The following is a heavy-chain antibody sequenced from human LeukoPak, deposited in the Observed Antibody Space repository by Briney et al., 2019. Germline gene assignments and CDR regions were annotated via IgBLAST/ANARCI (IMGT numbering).Heavy chain of an antibody. Sequence: SETLSLTCNVSGASISNYYWSWIRQSRGKGLEWIGFIYYSGSTNYNPSLESRVTISFDTSRNYFSLKLSSVTAADTAVYYCARGGDYAVPDFDYWGQGTLVTVSS. CDR1: GASISNYY. CDR3: ARGGDYAVPDFDY. D-gene: IGHD4-17*01. V-gene: IGHV4-59*01. CDR2: IYYSGST. J-gene: IGHJ4*02.